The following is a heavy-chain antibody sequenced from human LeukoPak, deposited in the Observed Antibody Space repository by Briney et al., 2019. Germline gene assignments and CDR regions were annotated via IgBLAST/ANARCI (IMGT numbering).Heavy chain of an antibody. CDR3: AREGPGRTAAGIFSQEYYYGMDV. V-gene: IGHV3-21*01. Sequence: GGSLRLSCAASGFTFSSYSMNWVRQAPGKGLEWVSSISSSSSYIYYADSVKGRFTISRDNAKNSLYLQMNSLRAEDTAVYYCAREGPGRTAAGIFSQEYYYGMDVWGQGTTVTVSS. CDR2: ISSSSSYI. D-gene: IGHD6-13*01. J-gene: IGHJ6*02. CDR1: GFTFSSYS.